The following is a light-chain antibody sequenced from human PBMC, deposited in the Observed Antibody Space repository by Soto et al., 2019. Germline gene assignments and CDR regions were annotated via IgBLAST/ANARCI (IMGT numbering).Light chain of an antibody. J-gene: IGKJ5*01. V-gene: IGKV1-39*01. Sequence: SQMPPSQSSLSASVGYRFPLTFRASQSISSYLNWYQQKPGTAPKLLIYAASSLQSFFPSRFSGSGSGTDFTLTISSLTPEHFETYYCKQSYSTPTFGKGTRLEIK. CDR2: AAS. CDR3: KQSYSTPT. CDR1: QSISSY.